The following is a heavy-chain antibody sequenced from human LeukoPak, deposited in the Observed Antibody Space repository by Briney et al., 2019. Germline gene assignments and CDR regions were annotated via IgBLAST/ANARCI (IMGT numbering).Heavy chain of an antibody. D-gene: IGHD3-10*02. CDR1: GFTFSNCW. Sequence: GGSLRLSCTASGFTFSNCWMTWVRQAPGKGLEWVANIKDDGREKFYVDSVKGRFTISRDNAKNSLYLQMNSLRAEDTAVYYCARGHYVFYWGLGTLVTVSS. CDR2: IKDDGREK. V-gene: IGHV3-7*01. J-gene: IGHJ1*01. CDR3: ARGHYVFY.